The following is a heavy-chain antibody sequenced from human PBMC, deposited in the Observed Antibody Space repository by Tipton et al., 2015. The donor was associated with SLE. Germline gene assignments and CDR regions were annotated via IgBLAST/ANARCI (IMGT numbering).Heavy chain of an antibody. D-gene: IGHD2-21*01. CDR2: IIPMFGTT. V-gene: IGHV1-69*06. CDR3: GRYGGDAYRNVYFDH. CDR1: GGTFSNYA. J-gene: IGHJ5*02. Sequence: TCKASGGTFSNYAISWVRQAPGQGLEWMGGIIPMFGTTNYAQRFEGRVTITADRSTSTAYMELNSLTSEDTAVYYCGRYGGDAYRNVYFDHWGQGTLVTVSS.